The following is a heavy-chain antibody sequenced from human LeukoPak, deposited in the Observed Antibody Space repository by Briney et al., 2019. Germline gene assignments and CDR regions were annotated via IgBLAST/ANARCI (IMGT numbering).Heavy chain of an antibody. CDR1: GGSIRSSYYY. CDR2: INHSGST. Sequence: SETLSLTCTVSGGSIRSSYYYWSWIRQPPGKGLEWIGEINHSGSTNYNPSLKSRVTISVDTSKNQFSLKLSSVTAADTAVYYCARDTAMVGLLYWGQGTLVTVSS. J-gene: IGHJ4*02. D-gene: IGHD5-18*01. CDR3: ARDTAMVGLLY. V-gene: IGHV4-39*07.